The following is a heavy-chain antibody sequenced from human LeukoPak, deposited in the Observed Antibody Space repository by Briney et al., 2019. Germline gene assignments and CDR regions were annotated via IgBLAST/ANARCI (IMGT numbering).Heavy chain of an antibody. CDR2: ISYDGSIK. CDR1: GFTFSSYG. J-gene: IGHJ4*02. D-gene: IGHD6-19*01. Sequence: GRSLRLSCAASGFTFSSYGMHWVRQAPGKGLEWVAVISYDGSIKYYADSVKGRFTISRDNSKNTLYLQMNSLRAEDTAVYYCAKDRYPYSSGWYYFGYWGQGTLVTVSS. V-gene: IGHV3-30*18. CDR3: AKDRYPYSSGWYYFGY.